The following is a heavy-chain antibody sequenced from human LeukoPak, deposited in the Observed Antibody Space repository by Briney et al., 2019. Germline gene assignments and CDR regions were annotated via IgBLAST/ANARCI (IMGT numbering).Heavy chain of an antibody. Sequence: SQTLSLTCTVSGGSISSGDKYWSWIRQPSGKGLECIGYIYYSGSTYYNPSLKSRISISLDTSKNQFSLKLSSVTAADTAMYYCARGPAGSYFHVPDYWGQGTQVTVSS. CDR2: IYYSGST. CDR3: ARGPAGSYFHVPDY. J-gene: IGHJ4*02. V-gene: IGHV4-30-4*01. D-gene: IGHD3-10*01. CDR1: GGSISSGDKY.